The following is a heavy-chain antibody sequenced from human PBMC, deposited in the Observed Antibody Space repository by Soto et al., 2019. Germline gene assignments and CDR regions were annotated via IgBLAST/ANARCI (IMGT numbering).Heavy chain of an antibody. CDR1: GFTFSSYS. D-gene: IGHD1-26*01. CDR3: ARDPGEWELPNFDY. CDR2: ISSSSSYI. Sequence: GGSLRLSCAASGFTFSSYSMNWVRQAPGKGLEWVSSISSSSSYIYYADSVKGRFTISRDNAKNSLYLQMNSLRAEDTAVYYCARDPGEWELPNFDYWGQGTLVTVSS. J-gene: IGHJ4*02. V-gene: IGHV3-21*01.